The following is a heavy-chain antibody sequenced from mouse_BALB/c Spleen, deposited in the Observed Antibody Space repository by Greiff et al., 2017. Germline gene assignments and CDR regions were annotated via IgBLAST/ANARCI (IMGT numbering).Heavy chain of an antibody. D-gene: IGHD2-4*01. CDR1: GYTFTSYW. CDR2: IYPGDGDT. V-gene: IGHV1-87*01. CDR3: ARDDYDERFAY. J-gene: IGHJ3*01. Sequence: QVQLKQSGAELARPGASVKLSCKASGYTFTSYWMQWVKQRPGQGLEWIGAIYPGDGDTRYTQKFKGKATLTADKSSSTAYMQLSSLASEDSAVYYCARDDYDERFAYWGQGTLVTVSA.